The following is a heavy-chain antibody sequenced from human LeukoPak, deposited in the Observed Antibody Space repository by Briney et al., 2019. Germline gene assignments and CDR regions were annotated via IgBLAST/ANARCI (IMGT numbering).Heavy chain of an antibody. V-gene: IGHV3-49*03. D-gene: IGHD6-19*01. CDR1: GFTFGDYA. Sequence: LRLSCTASGFTFGDYAMSWFRQAPGKGLEWVGFIRSKAYGGTTEYAASVKGRFTISRDDSKSIAYLQMNSLKTADTAVYYCTRAVAGARQYYYYMDVWGKGTTVTVSS. J-gene: IGHJ6*03. CDR3: TRAVAGARQYYYYMDV. CDR2: IRSKAYGGTT.